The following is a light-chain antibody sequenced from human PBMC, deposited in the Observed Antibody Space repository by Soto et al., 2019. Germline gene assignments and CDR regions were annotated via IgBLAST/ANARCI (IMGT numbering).Light chain of an antibody. V-gene: IGLV6-57*02. J-gene: IGLJ1*01. CDR1: SGSVASNY. CDR3: QSYDRSSLYV. Sequence: FMLTQPHSVSESPGKTVTISCTGSSGSVASNYVHWYQRRPGSAPTIVIYGDNQRPSGVPDRFSGSIDSSSNSASLTISRLKTEDEADYFCQSYDRSSLYVFGTGTKSPS. CDR2: GDN.